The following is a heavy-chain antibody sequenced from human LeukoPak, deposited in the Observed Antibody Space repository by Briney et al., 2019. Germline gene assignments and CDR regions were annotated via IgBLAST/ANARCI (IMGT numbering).Heavy chain of an antibody. J-gene: IGHJ4*02. V-gene: IGHV3-64D*06. CDR1: GFTLSDYA. Sequence: GGSLRLSCSASGFTLSDYAMHWVRQAPGKGLQYVLAINSNGLSTYYTDSVKGRFTISRDYSRNTVYLQMSSLRAEDTAVYYCVKELQTITSPFDYWGQGTLVTVSS. CDR3: VKELQTITSPFDY. CDR2: INSNGLST. D-gene: IGHD5-24*01.